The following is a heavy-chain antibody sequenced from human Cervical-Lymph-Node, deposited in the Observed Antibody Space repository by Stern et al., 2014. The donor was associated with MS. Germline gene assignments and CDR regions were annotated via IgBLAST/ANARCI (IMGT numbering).Heavy chain of an antibody. CDR1: GYSFTIYY. CDR3: ARHVQGFDY. V-gene: IGHV5-51*01. CDR2: IYPYDSDT. J-gene: IGHJ4*02. Sequence: EMQLVESGAEVKKPGESLKISCKLSGYSFTIYYIAWVRQMPGKGLEWMGVIYPYDSDTTYSPSFQGQVTISADKSITTAYLRWSSLRASDTAMYYCARHVQGFDYWGQGTLVTVSS.